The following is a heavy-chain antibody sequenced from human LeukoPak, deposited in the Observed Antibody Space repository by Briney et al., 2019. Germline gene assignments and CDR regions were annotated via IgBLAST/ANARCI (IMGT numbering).Heavy chain of an antibody. V-gene: IGHV3-9*01. CDR3: AKVDRYSSSWYDY. D-gene: IGHD6-13*01. J-gene: IGHJ4*02. Sequence: GRSLRLSCAASGFTFDDYSMHWVRQAPGKGLEWVSGISWNSGSIGYADSVKGRFTISRDNAKNSLYLQMNSLRAEDTAVYYCAKVDRYSSSWYDYWGQGTLVTVSS. CDR1: GFTFDDYS. CDR2: ISWNSGSI.